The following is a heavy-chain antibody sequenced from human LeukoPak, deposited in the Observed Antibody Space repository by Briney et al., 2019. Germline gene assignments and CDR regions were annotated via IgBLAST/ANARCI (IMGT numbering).Heavy chain of an antibody. J-gene: IGHJ5*02. V-gene: IGHV3-30*18. CDR3: AKDGWFGEFDP. D-gene: IGHD3-10*01. CDR2: ISYDGSNK. CDR1: GFTFSSYG. Sequence: GGSLRLSCAASGFTFSSYGMHWVRQAPGKGLEWVAVISYDGSNKYYADSVKGRFTISRDNSKNTLYLQMNSLRAEDTAVYYCAKDGWFGEFDPWGQGTLVTVSS.